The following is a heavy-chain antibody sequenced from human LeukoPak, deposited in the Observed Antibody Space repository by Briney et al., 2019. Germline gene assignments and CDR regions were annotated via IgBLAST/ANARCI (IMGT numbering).Heavy chain of an antibody. J-gene: IGHJ4*02. CDR2: IIPILGIA. D-gene: IGHD4-23*01. CDR1: GYTFTGYY. V-gene: IGHV1-69*04. CDR3: ARAAGDYGGNSEFDY. Sequence: SVKVSYKASGYTFTGYYMHWVRQAPGQGLEWMARIIPILGIANYAQKFQGRVTITADKSTSTAYMELSSLRSEDTAVYYCARAAGDYGGNSEFDYWGQGTLVTVSS.